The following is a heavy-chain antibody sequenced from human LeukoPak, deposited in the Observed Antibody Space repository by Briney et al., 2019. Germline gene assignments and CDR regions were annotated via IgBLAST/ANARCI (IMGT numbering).Heavy chain of an antibody. CDR1: GGSISSYY. CDR2: IYYSGST. Sequence: KPSETLSLTCTVSGGSISSYYWSWIRQPPGKGLEWIGYIYYSGSTNYNPSLKSRVTISVDTSKNQFSLKLSSVTAADTAVYYCARSKWLRSPFDYWGQGTLVTVSS. J-gene: IGHJ4*02. CDR3: ARSKWLRSPFDY. V-gene: IGHV4-59*08. D-gene: IGHD5-12*01.